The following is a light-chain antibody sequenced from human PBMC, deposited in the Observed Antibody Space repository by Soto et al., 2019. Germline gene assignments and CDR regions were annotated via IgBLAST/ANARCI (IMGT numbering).Light chain of an antibody. Sequence: QPALTQPPSASGTPGQRVTISCSGSSSNIGGNAVNWYQHLPGAAPQLLMYSNNQRPSGVPDRFSGSKSGTSASLAISGLQSEDEADYYCAAWDDSLNGYVFGTGTKVTVL. CDR2: SNN. CDR1: SSNIGGNA. CDR3: AAWDDSLNGYV. J-gene: IGLJ1*01. V-gene: IGLV1-44*01.